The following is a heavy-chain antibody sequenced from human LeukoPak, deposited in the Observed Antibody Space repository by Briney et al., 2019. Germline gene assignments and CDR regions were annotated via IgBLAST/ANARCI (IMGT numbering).Heavy chain of an antibody. CDR3: ARVAINDYGDYFDY. CDR2: ISSSDSTI. J-gene: IGHJ4*02. Sequence: PGGSLRLSCAASGLTVSRNYMSWIRQAPGKGLEWVSYISSSDSTIYYADSVKGRFTISRDNAKNSLYLQMNSLRAEDTAVYYCARVAINDYGDYFDYWGQGTLVTVSS. CDR1: GLTVSRNY. V-gene: IGHV3-11*04. D-gene: IGHD4-17*01.